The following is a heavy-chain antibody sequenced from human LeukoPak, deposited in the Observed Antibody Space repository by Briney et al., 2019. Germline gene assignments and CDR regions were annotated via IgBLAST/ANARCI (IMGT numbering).Heavy chain of an antibody. J-gene: IGHJ3*02. CDR3: ARRDTIPHGAFDI. Sequence: SETLSLTCSVSGGSISSHYWSWIRQPPGKGLEWIGYIYYSGSTTYNPSLKRRVPTPVDTSKHQFSPRLNSVPAADTAVYYCARRDTIPHGAFDIWGQGTMVTVSS. V-gene: IGHV4-59*08. D-gene: IGHD3-9*01. CDR2: IYYSGST. CDR1: GGSISSHY.